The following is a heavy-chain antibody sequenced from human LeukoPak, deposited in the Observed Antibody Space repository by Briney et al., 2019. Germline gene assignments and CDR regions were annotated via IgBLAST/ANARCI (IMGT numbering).Heavy chain of an antibody. J-gene: IGHJ5*02. CDR3: ASASARPGWFDP. CDR2: ISSSGSTI. V-gene: IGHV3-11*01. CDR1: GFTFSDYY. D-gene: IGHD6-6*01. Sequence: GGSLRLSCAASGFTFSDYYMSWIRRAPGKGLEWVSYISSSGSTIYYADSVKGRFTISRDNAKNSLYLLMNSLRAEDTAVYYCASASARPGWFDPWGQGTRVTVSS.